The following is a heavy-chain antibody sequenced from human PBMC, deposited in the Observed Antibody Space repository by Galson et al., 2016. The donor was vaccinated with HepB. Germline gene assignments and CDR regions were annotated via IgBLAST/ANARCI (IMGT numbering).Heavy chain of an antibody. Sequence: SLRLSCAASGFTFTSNWMNWVRQAPGKGLEWVASINRDGDEKYYVDFVKGRFTISRDNAKNSLYLQMNSLRVEDTAVYYRARGTGMDGRGQGTTVTVSS. J-gene: IGHJ6*02. CDR1: GFTFTSNW. CDR2: INRDGDEK. CDR3: ARGTGMDG. V-gene: IGHV3-7*01.